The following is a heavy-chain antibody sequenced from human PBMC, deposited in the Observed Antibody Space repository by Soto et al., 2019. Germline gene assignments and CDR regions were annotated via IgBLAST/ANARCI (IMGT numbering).Heavy chain of an antibody. CDR2: ISYDGTNK. V-gene: IGHV3-30*03. CDR1: GFTFSRNG. J-gene: IGHJ4*02. D-gene: IGHD2-8*01. Sequence: QVQVVESGGGVVQPGRSLRLSCAASGFTFSRNGMHWVRQAPGKGLEWVARISYDGTNKYNADSVKGRFTISRDNSHKPLYLQITSLRTEDTAGYSCAREDDGRLGIDYWGQGPLVTVSS. CDR3: AREDDGRLGIDY.